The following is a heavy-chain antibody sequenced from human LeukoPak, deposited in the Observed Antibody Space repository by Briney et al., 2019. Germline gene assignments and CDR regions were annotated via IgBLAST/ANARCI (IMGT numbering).Heavy chain of an antibody. CDR1: GYTFTNYY. D-gene: IGHD3-22*01. J-gene: IGHJ4*02. CDR2: INPSGGST. V-gene: IGHV1-46*01. CDR3: ARDLASSGYYWD. Sequence: ASVKVSCKAFGYTFTNYYMHWVRQAPGQGLEWMGIINPSGGSTSYAQKFQGRVTMTRDTSTSPVYMELSSLRSEDTAVYYCARDLASSGYYWDWGQGTLVTVSS.